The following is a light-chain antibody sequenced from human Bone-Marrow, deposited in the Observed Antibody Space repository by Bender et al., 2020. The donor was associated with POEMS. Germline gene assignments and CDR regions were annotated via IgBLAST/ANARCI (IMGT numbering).Light chain of an antibody. J-gene: IGLJ3*02. CDR1: SSNIVTNP. CDR2: NTN. Sequence: QSVLTQPPSASGTPGQRVIISCSGSSSNIVTNPVNWYQHLPGTATKVLIYNTNQRPSGVPDRFSGSKPGTSASLAITALQSGDGSNYYCTTGHENLNGRVFGGGTKMALL. V-gene: IGLV1-44*01. CDR3: TTGHENLNGRV.